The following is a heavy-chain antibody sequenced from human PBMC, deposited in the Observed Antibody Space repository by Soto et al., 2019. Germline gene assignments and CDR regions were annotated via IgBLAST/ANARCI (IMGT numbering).Heavy chain of an antibody. CDR1: GGTFSSYT. D-gene: IGHD2-2*01. J-gene: IGHJ6*03. CDR2: INPSGGST. V-gene: IGHV1-46*01. CDR3: AASLPAAFYYYYMDV. Sequence: ASVKVSCKASGGTFSSYTISWVRQAPGQGLEWMGIINPSGGSTSSAQKFQGRVTMTRDTSTSTVYMELSSLRSEDTAVYYCAASLPAAFYYYYMDVWGRGTTVTVSS.